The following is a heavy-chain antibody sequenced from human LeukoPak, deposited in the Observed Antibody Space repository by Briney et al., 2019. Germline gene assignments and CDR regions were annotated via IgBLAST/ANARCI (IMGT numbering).Heavy chain of an antibody. V-gene: IGHV3-9*01. CDR1: GFTFDDYA. J-gene: IGHJ4*02. CDR2: ISWNSGSI. CDR3: AKALSSSWYVMDY. Sequence: GGSLRLSCAASGFTFDDYAMHWVRQAPGKGLEWVSGISWNSGSIGYADSVKGRFTISRDNAKNSLYLQMNSLRAEDTALYYCAKALSSSWYVMDYWGQGTLVTVSS. D-gene: IGHD6-13*01.